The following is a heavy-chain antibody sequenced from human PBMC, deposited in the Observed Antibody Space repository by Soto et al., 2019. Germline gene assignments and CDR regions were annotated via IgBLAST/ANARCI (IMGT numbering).Heavy chain of an antibody. Sequence: SETLSLTCGVSGQSIRSGSYWGWIRQPPGKGLQWIGSVYHSGSTHYNPSLRSRVTISVDTSKNYFSLRLTSVTAADTAIYYCARNRTGAPFDYWGQGAPVTV. CDR2: VYHSGST. V-gene: IGHV4-38-2*01. CDR1: GQSIRSGSY. CDR3: ARNRTGAPFDY. J-gene: IGHJ4*02. D-gene: IGHD3-10*01.